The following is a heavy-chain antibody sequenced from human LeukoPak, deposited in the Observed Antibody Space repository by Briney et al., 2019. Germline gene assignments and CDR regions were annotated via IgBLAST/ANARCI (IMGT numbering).Heavy chain of an antibody. CDR2: IYYTAST. Sequence: SETLSLTCTVSGGSISSYYWSWVRQPPGKGLEWIGYIYYTASTNYNPSLRSRVTISVDTSKNQFSLKLTSVTAADTAVYYCARGGNYGDYDGYFDHWGQGTLVTVSS. CDR1: GGSISSYY. CDR3: ARGGNYGDYDGYFDH. D-gene: IGHD4-17*01. V-gene: IGHV4-59*08. J-gene: IGHJ4*02.